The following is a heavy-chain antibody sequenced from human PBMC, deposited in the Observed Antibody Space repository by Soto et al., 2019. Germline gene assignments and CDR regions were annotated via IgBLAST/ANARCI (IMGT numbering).Heavy chain of an antibody. V-gene: IGHV4-59*01. CDR3: AREKDLELRQSVWFDP. CDR1: GGSISSYY. Sequence: QVQLQESGPGLVKPSETLSLTCTVSGGSISSYYWSWIRQPPGQGLEWIGYIYYSGSTNYNPSLKSRVTMSVDTAKNQFSLKLSSVTAADNAVYYCAREKDLELRQSVWFDPWGQGTLVTVSS. CDR2: IYYSGST. D-gene: IGHD1-7*01. J-gene: IGHJ5*02.